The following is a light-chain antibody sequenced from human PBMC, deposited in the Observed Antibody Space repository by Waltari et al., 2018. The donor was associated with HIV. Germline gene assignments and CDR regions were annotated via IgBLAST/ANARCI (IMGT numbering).Light chain of an antibody. CDR1: SVGNPA. CDR3: QAWDKNDVV. V-gene: IGLV3-1*01. Sequence: SFELTQPPSVSVSPGETATLPCTVDSVGNPAVFWYFQMSSQAPMLVIYKGDKRPSGIAERFSASKSGRTATLTISGTQAMDEGDYYCQAWDKNDVVFGGGTKLTVL. CDR2: KGD. J-gene: IGLJ2*01.